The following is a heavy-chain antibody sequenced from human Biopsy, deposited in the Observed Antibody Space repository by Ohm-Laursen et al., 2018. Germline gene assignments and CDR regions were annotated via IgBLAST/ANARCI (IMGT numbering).Heavy chain of an antibody. CDR1: GGTFSNYA. CDR2: IIAVSGLV. V-gene: IGHV1-69*17. Sequence: SLVKVSCKASGGTFSNYAISWVRQAPGEGLEWMGGIIAVSGLVNYAPKFQGRVSITADKSTTTAYMELSNLKSEDAAVYYCATPFQYYDSWGGYPPFDHWGQGTLVTVSS. D-gene: IGHD3-3*01. CDR3: ATPFQYYDSWGGYPPFDH. J-gene: IGHJ4*02.